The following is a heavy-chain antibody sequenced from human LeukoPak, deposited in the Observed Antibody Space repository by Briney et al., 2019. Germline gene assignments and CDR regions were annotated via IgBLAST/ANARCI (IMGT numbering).Heavy chain of an antibody. CDR3: AKDESDSGWPDAFDI. V-gene: IGHV3-23*01. J-gene: IGHJ3*02. Sequence: GGSLRLSCAASGFTFSSYAMSWVRQAPGKGMEWVSSISGGGGSTYYADSVKGRFTISRDNSKNTLYLQMSSLRAEDTAVYYCAKDESDSGWPDAFDIWGQGTMVTVSS. CDR1: GFTFSSYA. CDR2: ISGGGGST. D-gene: IGHD6-19*01.